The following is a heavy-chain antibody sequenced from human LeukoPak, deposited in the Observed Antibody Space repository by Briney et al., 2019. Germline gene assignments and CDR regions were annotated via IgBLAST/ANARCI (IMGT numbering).Heavy chain of an antibody. V-gene: IGHV3-21*01. CDR1: GFTFSSYS. CDR2: ISSSSSYI. CDR3: ARVYGSGSYSLRGMDV. Sequence: GGSLRLSCAASGFTFSSYSMNWVRQAPGKGLEWVSSISSSSSYIYYADSVRGRFTISRDNAKNSLYLQMNSLRAEDTAVYYCARVYGSGSYSLRGMDVWGQGTTVTVSS. J-gene: IGHJ6*02. D-gene: IGHD3-10*01.